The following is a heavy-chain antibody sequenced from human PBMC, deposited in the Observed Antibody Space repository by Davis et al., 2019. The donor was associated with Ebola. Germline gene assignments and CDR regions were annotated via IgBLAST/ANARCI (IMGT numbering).Heavy chain of an antibody. D-gene: IGHD6-19*01. CDR3: ASHVGIIAVAAPAWFDP. J-gene: IGHJ5*02. Sequence: ASVKVSCKASGYTFTGYYMHWVRQAPGQGLEWMGWINPNSGGTNYAQKFQGRVTMTRDTSIGTAYMELSRLRSDDTAVYYCASHVGIIAVAAPAWFDPWGQGTLVTVSS. V-gene: IGHV1-2*02. CDR2: INPNSGGT. CDR1: GYTFTGYY.